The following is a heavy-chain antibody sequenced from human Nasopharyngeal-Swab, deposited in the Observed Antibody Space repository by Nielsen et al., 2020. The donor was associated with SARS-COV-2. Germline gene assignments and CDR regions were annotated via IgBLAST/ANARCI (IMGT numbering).Heavy chain of an antibody. CDR3: ARGPGLLLGYYYYYGMDV. CDR2: INHSGST. Sequence: WIRQPPGKGLEWIGEINHSGSTNYNPSLKSRVTISVDTSKNQFSLKLSSVTAADTAVYYCARGPGLLLGYYYYYGMDVWGQ. D-gene: IGHD2-15*01. V-gene: IGHV4-34*01. J-gene: IGHJ6*02.